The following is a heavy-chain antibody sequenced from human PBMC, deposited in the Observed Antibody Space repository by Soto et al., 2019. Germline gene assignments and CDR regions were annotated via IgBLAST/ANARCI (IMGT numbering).Heavy chain of an antibody. D-gene: IGHD5-18*01. V-gene: IGHV1-8*02. Sequence: ASVKVSCKASGYTFTTNGVSWVRQATGQGLEWMGWMNPGSGDTGYAQKFQGRVTMTRDISIATAYMELNSLTSEDTAIYYCARMESFGSLNWFDPWGQGTLVTVSS. J-gene: IGHJ5*02. CDR3: ARMESFGSLNWFDP. CDR2: MNPGSGDT. CDR1: GYTFTTNG.